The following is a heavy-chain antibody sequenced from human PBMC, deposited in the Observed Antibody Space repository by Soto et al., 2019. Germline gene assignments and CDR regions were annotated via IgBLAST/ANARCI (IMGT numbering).Heavy chain of an antibody. CDR2: ISYDGSNK. CDR3: AKIREQLVLGY. V-gene: IGHV3-30*18. J-gene: IGHJ4*02. D-gene: IGHD6-6*01. CDR1: GFSFSDYA. Sequence: GGSLRLSCAASGFSFSDYAMSWVRQAPGKGLEWVAVISYDGSNKYYADSVKGRFTISRDNSKNTLYLQMNSLRAEDTAVYYCAKIREQLVLGYWGQGTLVTVSS.